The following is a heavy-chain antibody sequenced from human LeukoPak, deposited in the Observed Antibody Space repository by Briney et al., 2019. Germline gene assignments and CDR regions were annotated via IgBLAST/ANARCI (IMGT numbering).Heavy chain of an antibody. J-gene: IGHJ5*02. D-gene: IGHD3-22*01. CDR1: GYTFTSYY. Sequence: GASVKVSCKASGYTFTSYYMHWVRQAPGQGLEWMGRIIPILGIANYAQKFQGRVTITADKSTSTAYMELSSLRSEDTAVYYCARSSHYYDSSDLNWFDPWGQGTLVTVSS. CDR3: ARSSHYYDSSDLNWFDP. V-gene: IGHV1-69*02. CDR2: IIPILGIA.